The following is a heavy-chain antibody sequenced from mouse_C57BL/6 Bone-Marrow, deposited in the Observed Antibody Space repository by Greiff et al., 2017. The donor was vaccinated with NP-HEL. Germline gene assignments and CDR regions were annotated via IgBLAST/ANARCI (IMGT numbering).Heavy chain of an antibody. CDR2: IDPETGGT. J-gene: IGHJ4*01. V-gene: IGHV1-15*01. CDR3: TGPTHYGSSPSYYAMDY. CDR1: GYTFTDYE. Sequence: VQLQQSGAELVRPGASVTLSCKASGYTFTDYEMHWVKQTPVHGLEWIGAIDPETGGTAYNQKFKGKAILPADKSSSTAYMELRRLTSEGSAVYYCTGPTHYGSSPSYYAMDYWGQGTSVTVAS. D-gene: IGHD1-1*01.